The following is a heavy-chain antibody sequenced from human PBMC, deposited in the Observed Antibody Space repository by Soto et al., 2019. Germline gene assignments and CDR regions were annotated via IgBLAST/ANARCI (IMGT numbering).Heavy chain of an antibody. CDR3: ASSGNLLGYCSSTSCSHDAFDI. Sequence: PSETLSLTCTVSGGSISSSSYYWGWIRQPPGKGLEWIGSIYYSGSTYYNPSLKSRVTISVDTSKNQFSLKLSSVTAADTAVYYCASSGNLLGYCSSTSCSHDAFDIWGQGTMVTVSS. V-gene: IGHV4-39*01. J-gene: IGHJ3*02. CDR1: GGSISSSSYY. D-gene: IGHD2-2*01. CDR2: IYYSGST.